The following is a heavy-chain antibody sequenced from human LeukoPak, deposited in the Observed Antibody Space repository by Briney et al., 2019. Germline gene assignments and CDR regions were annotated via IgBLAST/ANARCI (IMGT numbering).Heavy chain of an antibody. CDR1: GFTFSSYG. D-gene: IGHD2-2*01. Sequence: PGGSLRLSCAASGFTFSSYGMHWVRQAPGKGLEWVAFIRYDGSNKYYADSVKGRFTISRDNAKNSLYLQMNSLRAEDTAVYYCARESQGYCSSTSCYALGAFDIWGQGTMVTVSS. V-gene: IGHV3-30*02. CDR3: ARESQGYCSSTSCYALGAFDI. J-gene: IGHJ3*02. CDR2: IRYDGSNK.